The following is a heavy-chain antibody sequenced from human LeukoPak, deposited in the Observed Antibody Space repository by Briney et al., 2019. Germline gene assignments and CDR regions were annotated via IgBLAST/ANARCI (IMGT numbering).Heavy chain of an antibody. CDR2: IYYSRST. V-gene: IGHV4-39*07. CDR3: ARLNYYYGMDV. CDR1: GGSISSSSYY. Sequence: SETLSLTCTVSGGSISSSSYYWGWIRQPPGKGLEWIGSIYYSRSTYYNPSLKSRVTISVDTSKNQFSLKLSSVTAADTAIYYCARLNYYYGMDVWGQGTTATVSS. J-gene: IGHJ6*01.